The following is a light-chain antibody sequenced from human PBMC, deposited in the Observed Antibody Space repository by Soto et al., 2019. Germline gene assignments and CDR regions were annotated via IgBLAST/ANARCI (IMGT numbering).Light chain of an antibody. CDR2: GAS. CDR3: QRYGSSPLFT. Sequence: EIVLTQSPGTLSLSPGERATLSCRASQSVSSSYLAWYQQKPGQAPRLLIYGASSRAPGIPDRFSGSGSGTDLTLTISRLEPEVFSVYYCQRYGSSPLFTFGPGTKVDIK. J-gene: IGKJ3*01. V-gene: IGKV3-20*01. CDR1: QSVSSSY.